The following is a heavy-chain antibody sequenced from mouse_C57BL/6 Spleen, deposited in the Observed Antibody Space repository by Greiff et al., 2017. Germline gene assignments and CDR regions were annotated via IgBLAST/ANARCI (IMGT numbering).Heavy chain of an antibody. D-gene: IGHD2-4*01. Sequence: EVKVVESGGDLVKPGGSLKLSCAASGFTFSSYGMSWVRQTPDKRLEWVATISSGGSYTYYPDSVKGRFTISRDNAKNTLYLQMSSLKSEDTAMYYCARHPDYDYDSHWYFDVWGTGTTVTVSS. J-gene: IGHJ1*03. CDR3: ARHPDYDYDSHWYFDV. V-gene: IGHV5-6*01. CDR1: GFTFSSYG. CDR2: ISSGGSYT.